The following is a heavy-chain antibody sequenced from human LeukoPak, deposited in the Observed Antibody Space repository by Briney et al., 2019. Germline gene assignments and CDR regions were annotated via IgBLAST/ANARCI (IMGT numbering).Heavy chain of an antibody. CDR2: INGDGSWT. CDR1: GNYW. D-gene: IGHD6-13*01. V-gene: IGHV3-74*01. Sequence: GGSLRLSCAASGNYWIHWVRQAPGKGLVWVSHINGDGSWTTYADSVKGRFTISKDNAKNTVYLQMSNLRAEDTAVYFCAREIAPAGGSDYWGQGTLVTVSS. J-gene: IGHJ4*02. CDR3: AREIAPAGGSDY.